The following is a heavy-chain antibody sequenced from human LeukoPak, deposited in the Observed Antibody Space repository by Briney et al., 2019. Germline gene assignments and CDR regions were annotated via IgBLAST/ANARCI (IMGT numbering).Heavy chain of an antibody. Sequence: GGSLRLSCAASGFTVSSNYMSWVRQAPGKGLEWVSVIYSGGSTYYADSVKGRFTISRDNSKNTLYLQMNSLRAEDTAVYYCAGDTHSSSWYDHWGQGTLVTVSS. CDR3: AGDTHSSSWYDH. V-gene: IGHV3-53*01. CDR1: GFTVSSNY. D-gene: IGHD6-19*01. J-gene: IGHJ5*02. CDR2: IYSGGST.